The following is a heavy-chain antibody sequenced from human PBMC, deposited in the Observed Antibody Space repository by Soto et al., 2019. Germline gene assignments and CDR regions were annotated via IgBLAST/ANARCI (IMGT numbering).Heavy chain of an antibody. J-gene: IGHJ6*02. CDR2: INPNSGGT. CDR1: GYTFTGYY. CDR3: ARRGGVGATGGGYYYYGMDV. D-gene: IGHD1-26*01. V-gene: IGHV1-2*02. Sequence: ASVKVSCKASGYTFTGYYMHWVRQAPGQGLEWMGWINPNSGGTNYAQKFQGRVTMTRDTSISTAYMELSRLRSDDTAVYYCARRGGVGATGGGYYYYGMDVWGQGTTVTVSS.